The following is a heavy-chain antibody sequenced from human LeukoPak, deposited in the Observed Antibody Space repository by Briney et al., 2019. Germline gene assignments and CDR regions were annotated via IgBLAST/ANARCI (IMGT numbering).Heavy chain of an antibody. CDR3: AKTMGAIDHDY. CDR2: ISSSTSTI. D-gene: IGHD1-26*01. J-gene: IGHJ4*02. Sequence: GGSLRLSCVASGSTFSTYNMDWVRQAPGKGLEWVSYISSSTSTIHYADSVKGRFTISRDNAKNTLYLQMNSLRAEDTAIYYCAKTMGAIDHDYWGQGTLVTVSS. CDR1: GSTFSTYN. V-gene: IGHV3-48*04.